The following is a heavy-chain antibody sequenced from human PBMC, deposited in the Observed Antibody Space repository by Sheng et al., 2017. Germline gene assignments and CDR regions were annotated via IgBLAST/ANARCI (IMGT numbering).Heavy chain of an antibody. Sequence: QLQLQESGPGLVKPSETLSLTCTVSGGSISRSSYYWCWVRQPPGKGLEWIGNIYYGGNTYYNPALKSRVTISVDTSKNQFSLNLTSVTGADTALYYCARLYGSGLDYWGQGRLVTVSS. CDR3: ARLYGSGLDY. V-gene: IGHV4-39*07. CDR2: IYYGGNT. D-gene: IGHD3-10*01. CDR1: GGSISRSSYY. J-gene: IGHJ4*02.